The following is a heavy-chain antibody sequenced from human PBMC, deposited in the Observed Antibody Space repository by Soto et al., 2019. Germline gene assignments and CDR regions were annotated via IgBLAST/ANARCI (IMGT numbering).Heavy chain of an antibody. CDR1: GFTFSSYA. V-gene: IGHV3-23*01. J-gene: IGHJ4*02. CDR2: ISGSGGST. D-gene: IGHD3-10*01. Sequence: GGSLRLSCAASGFTFSSYAMSWVRQAPGKGLEWVSAISGSGGSTYYADSVKGRFTISRDNSKNTLYLQMNSLRAEDTAVYYCANYYGSGSYGYFDYWGQGTLVTVSS. CDR3: ANYYGSGSYGYFDY.